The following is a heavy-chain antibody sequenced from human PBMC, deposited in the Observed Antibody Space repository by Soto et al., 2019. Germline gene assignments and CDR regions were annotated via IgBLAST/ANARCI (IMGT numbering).Heavy chain of an antibody. CDR3: ATYDRRSGRYTLDY. Sequence: SVKVSCKASGGTFSSYAISWVRQAPGQGLEWMGGIIPIFGTANYAQKFQGRVTITADESTSTAYMELSSLRSEDTAVYYCATYDRRSGRYTLDYWGQGMLVTVSS. V-gene: IGHV1-69*13. CDR2: IIPIFGTA. D-gene: IGHD3-10*01. CDR1: GGTFSSYA. J-gene: IGHJ4*02.